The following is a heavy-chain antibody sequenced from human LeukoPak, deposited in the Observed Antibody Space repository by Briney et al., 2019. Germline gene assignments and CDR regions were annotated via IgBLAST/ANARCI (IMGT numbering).Heavy chain of an antibody. D-gene: IGHD7-27*01. CDR2: IKQGGSER. CDR1: GFTFSSYW. J-gene: IGHJ3*02. V-gene: IGHV3-7*04. CDR3: ARAKLGGTFFDI. Sequence: GGSLRLSCAASGFTFSSYWMTWVRQAPGKGLEWVANIKQGGSERYYVDSVKGRFTISRDNAKNSLYLQMNSLRAEDTAVYYCARAKLGGTFFDIWGQGTMITASS.